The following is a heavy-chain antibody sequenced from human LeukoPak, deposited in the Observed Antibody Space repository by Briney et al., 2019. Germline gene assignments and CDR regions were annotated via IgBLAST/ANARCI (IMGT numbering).Heavy chain of an antibody. D-gene: IGHD2-21*02. CDR1: GGSFSSGDYY. V-gene: IGHV4-30-4*01. CDR2: IHYSGST. Sequence: TSSQTLSLTCTVSGGSFSSGDYYWSWIRQPPGKGLEWIGYIHYSGSTFYNPSLKSRVTISVDTSKNQFSLKLNSVTAADTAVYYCARGELLYDYWGQGTLVTVSS. CDR3: ARGELLYDY. J-gene: IGHJ4*02.